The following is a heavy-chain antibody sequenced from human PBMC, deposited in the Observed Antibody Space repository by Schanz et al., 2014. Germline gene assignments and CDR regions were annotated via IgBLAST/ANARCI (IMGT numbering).Heavy chain of an antibody. V-gene: IGHV1-2*02. CDR2: VSPVSGGT. CDR1: GRPLSAYH. J-gene: IGHJ4*02. CDR3: AREVERSRIRNFDS. D-gene: IGHD3-3*01. Sequence: QVHLVQSGAEVKEPGSSVKVSCKPSGRPLSAYHIHWARQAPGQGLQWMGWVSPVSGGTNYAQKFQGRVTMTWDTSVDTAYMELTSLTYDDTAVYYCAREVERSRIRNFDSWGQGTLVTVSS.